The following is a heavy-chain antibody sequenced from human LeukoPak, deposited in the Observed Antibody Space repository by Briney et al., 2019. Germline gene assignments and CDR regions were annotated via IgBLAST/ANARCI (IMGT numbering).Heavy chain of an antibody. V-gene: IGHV3-74*01. CDR3: ARDEGATEFDY. J-gene: IGHJ4*02. Sequence: GGSLRLSCAASGLTFSSYWMHWVRQAPGKGLVWVSRINSDGSSASYADSVKGRFTISRDNAKNTLYLQMNSLRAEDTAVYYCARDEGATEFDYWGQGTLVTVSS. CDR1: GLTFSSYW. CDR2: INSDGSSA. D-gene: IGHD1-26*01.